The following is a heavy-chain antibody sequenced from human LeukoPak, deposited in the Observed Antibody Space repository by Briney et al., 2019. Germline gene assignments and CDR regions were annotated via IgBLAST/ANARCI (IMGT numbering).Heavy chain of an antibody. CDR2: INYRGST. CDR3: VRDLPDQQLPLGMSDY. V-gene: IGHV4-39*07. D-gene: IGHD2-21*02. Sequence: SETLSLTCTVSGDSINNSPYYWGWIRQPPGKGLEWMGTINYRGSTYFNPSLRSQVYLSVDTSKNQVSLRLTSVTAADTALYYCVRDLPDQQLPLGMSDYWGQGTLVTVST. J-gene: IGHJ4*02. CDR1: GDSINNSPYY.